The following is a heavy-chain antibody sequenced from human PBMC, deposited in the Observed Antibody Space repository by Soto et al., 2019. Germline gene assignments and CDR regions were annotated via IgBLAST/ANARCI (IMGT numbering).Heavy chain of an antibody. V-gene: IGHV3-30*18. Sequence: VRQVPGKGLEWVAVISYDGSNKYYADSVKGRLTISRDNSKNTLYLQMNSLRAEDTAGYYCAKDKGYSEVWGQGTMVTVSS. CDR3: AKDKGYSEV. J-gene: IGHJ6*02. CDR2: ISYDGSNK. D-gene: IGHD1-26*01.